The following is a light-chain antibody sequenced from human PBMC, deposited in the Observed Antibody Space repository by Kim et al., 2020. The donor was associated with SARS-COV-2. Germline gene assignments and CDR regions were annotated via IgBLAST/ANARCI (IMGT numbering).Light chain of an antibody. J-gene: IGKJ4*01. CDR3: QQFNISPLT. Sequence: AIQLTQSPSSLSASVGDRVTISCRASQGISSGLAWYQQKPGKTPKLLIYDASTSQSGVPLRFSGSGSGTDFTLTISSLQPEDFATYHCQQFNISPLTFGGGTMVEIK. CDR1: QGISSG. CDR2: DAS. V-gene: IGKV1-13*02.